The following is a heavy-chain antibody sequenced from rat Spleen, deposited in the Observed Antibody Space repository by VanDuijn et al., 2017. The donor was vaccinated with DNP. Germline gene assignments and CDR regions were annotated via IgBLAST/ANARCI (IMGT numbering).Heavy chain of an antibody. V-gene: IGHV5-58*01. D-gene: IGHD1-12*01. Sequence: EVQLVETGGGLVQPGRSLKLSCVASGFTFSSYWMFWIRQAPGKGLEWVAAINTDGGINYYLDSVKGRFTVSRDNAKSTLYLQMDSLRSEDTATYYCARHAPYYYDGFAYWGQGTLVTVSS. CDR1: GFTFSSYW. CDR2: INTDGGIN. CDR3: ARHAPYYYDGFAY. J-gene: IGHJ3*01.